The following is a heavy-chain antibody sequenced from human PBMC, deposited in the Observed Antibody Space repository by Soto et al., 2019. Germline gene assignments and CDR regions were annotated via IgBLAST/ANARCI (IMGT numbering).Heavy chain of an antibody. CDR3: AHAYGGTSWPNDAFDV. CDR1: GFSLSADGVG. J-gene: IGHJ3*01. CDR2: IYWDDDK. V-gene: IGHV2-5*02. Sequence: QITLTESGPTLVKPTQTLTLTCTFSGFSLSADGVGVAWIRQPPGKALEWLALIYWDDDKRYSPSLKNRLTNTKDTYKNHMVLTMTNMDPVDTATYYCAHAYGGTSWPNDAFDVWGQGTVVTVSS. D-gene: IGHD6-13*01.